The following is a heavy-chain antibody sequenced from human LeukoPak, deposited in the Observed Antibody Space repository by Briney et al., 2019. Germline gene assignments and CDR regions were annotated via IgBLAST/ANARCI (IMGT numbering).Heavy chain of an antibody. CDR2: ISAYNGNT. CDR1: GYTFTSYG. Sequence: ASVEVSCKASGYTFTSYGISWVRQAPGQGLEWMGWISAYNGNTNYAQKLQGRVTMTTDTSTSTAYMELRSLRSDDTAVYYCAREGAVTIFGVVIGPSDYWGQGTLVTVSS. J-gene: IGHJ4*02. D-gene: IGHD3-3*01. CDR3: AREGAVTIFGVVIGPSDY. V-gene: IGHV1-18*01.